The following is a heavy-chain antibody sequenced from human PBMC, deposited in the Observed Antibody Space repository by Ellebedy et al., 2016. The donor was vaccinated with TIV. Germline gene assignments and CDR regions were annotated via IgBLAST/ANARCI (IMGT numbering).Heavy chain of an antibody. V-gene: IGHV1-69*13. D-gene: IGHD3-16*01. CDR3: ARGTYDYVWGSGRYQYYYMDV. CDR1: GYTFTSYG. CDR2: IIPIFGTA. Sequence: SVKVSXXASGYTFTSYGISWVRQAPGQGLEWMGGIIPIFGTANYAQKFQGRVTITADESTSTAYMELSSLRSEDTAVYYCARGTYDYVWGSGRYQYYYMDVWGKGTTVTVSS. J-gene: IGHJ6*03.